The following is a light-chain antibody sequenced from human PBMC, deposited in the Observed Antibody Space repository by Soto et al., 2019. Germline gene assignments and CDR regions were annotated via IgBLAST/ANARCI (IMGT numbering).Light chain of an antibody. CDR2: YDD. V-gene: IGLV1-36*01. CDR1: SSNIGNNA. CDR3: AAWDDSLNAFV. J-gene: IGLJ1*01. Sequence: QFVLTQPPSVSEAPTRRVTISCSGSSSNIGNNAVNWYQHLPGKAPKLLVYYDDLLPSGVSDRFSGSKSGTSASLAISGLQSEDEADYYCAAWDDSLNAFVFGTGTKLTVL.